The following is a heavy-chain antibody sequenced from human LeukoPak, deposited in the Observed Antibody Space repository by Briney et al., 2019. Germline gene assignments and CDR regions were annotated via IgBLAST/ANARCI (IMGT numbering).Heavy chain of an antibody. Sequence: ASVKVSCKASGYTFTSYDINWVRQATGQGPEWMGWMNPNSGNTGYAQKFQGRVTMTRNTSIGTAYIELSSLRSEDTAVYYCAIYTAMDPADAFDIWGQGTMVTVSS. J-gene: IGHJ3*02. CDR2: MNPNSGNT. V-gene: IGHV1-8*01. D-gene: IGHD5-18*01. CDR3: AIYTAMDPADAFDI. CDR1: GYTFTSYD.